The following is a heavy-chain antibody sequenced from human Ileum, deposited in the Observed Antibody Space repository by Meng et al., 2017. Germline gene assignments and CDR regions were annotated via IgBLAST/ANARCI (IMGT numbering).Heavy chain of an antibody. V-gene: IGHV4-59*01. D-gene: IGHD2-2*01. Sequence: SETLSLTCTVSGGSISSYYWSWIRQPPGKGLEWIGYIYYSGSTNYNPSLKSRVTISVDTSKNQFSLKLSSVTAADTAVYYCARAQLGYCSSTSCYGGSGDWFDPWGQGTLVTVSS. CDR3: ARAQLGYCSSTSCYGGSGDWFDP. J-gene: IGHJ5*02. CDR2: IYYSGST. CDR1: GGSISSYY.